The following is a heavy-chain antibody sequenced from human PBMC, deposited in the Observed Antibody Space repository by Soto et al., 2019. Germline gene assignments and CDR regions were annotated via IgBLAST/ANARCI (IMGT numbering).Heavy chain of an antibody. CDR1: GFTLSSYS. CDR3: ARDRYLRGMDV. V-gene: IGHV3-21*01. CDR2: ISSSSSYI. D-gene: IGHD2-2*02. J-gene: IGHJ6*02. Sequence: EVQLVESGGGLVKPGGSLRLTCAASGFTLSSYSMNWVRQAPGKGLEWVSSISSSSSYIYYADSVKGRFTISRDNAKNSLYLQMNSLRAEDTAVYYCARDRYLRGMDVWGQGTTVTVSS.